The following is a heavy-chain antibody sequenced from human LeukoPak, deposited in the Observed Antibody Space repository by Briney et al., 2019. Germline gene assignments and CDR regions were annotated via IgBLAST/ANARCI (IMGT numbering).Heavy chain of an antibody. CDR2: IYYSGST. D-gene: IGHD4-17*01. CDR1: GGSISSSSYC. V-gene: IGHV4-39*01. CDR3: ARHPYGDYVWFDP. Sequence: PSESLSLTCTVSGGSISSSSYCWGWIRHPPGKGLVWIASIYYSGSTYYNPSPKSRVTISVDTSKNQFSLKLSSVTAADTAVYYCARHPYGDYVWFDPWGQGTLVTVSS. J-gene: IGHJ5*02.